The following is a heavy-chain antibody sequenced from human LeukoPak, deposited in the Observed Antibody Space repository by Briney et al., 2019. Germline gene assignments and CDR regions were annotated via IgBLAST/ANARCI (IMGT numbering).Heavy chain of an antibody. CDR1: SGSISSSSYY. V-gene: IGHV4-39*01. CDR2: IYYGGST. Sequence: SETLSLTCSVSSGSISSSSYYWGWIRQPPGKGLEWIGTIYYGGSTYYNPSLKSRVTISVDTSKNQFSLKLTSVTAADTAVCYCARHGPEQYYYYYGMDVWGQGTTVTVSS. D-gene: IGHD1/OR15-1a*01. CDR3: ARHGPEQYYYYYGMDV. J-gene: IGHJ6*02.